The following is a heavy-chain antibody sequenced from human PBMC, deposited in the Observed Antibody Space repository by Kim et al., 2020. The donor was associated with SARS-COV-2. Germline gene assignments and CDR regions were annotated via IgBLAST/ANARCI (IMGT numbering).Heavy chain of an antibody. V-gene: IGHV4-4*02. Sequence: SETLSLTCAVSGGSISSSNWWSWVRQPPGKGLEWIGEVYHSGSTNYNPSLKSRVTISVDKSKNQFSLKLSSVTAADTAVYYCARGSSGVPTYYYDSSGYTNWFDPWGQGTLVTVSS. CDR1: GGSISSSNW. CDR3: ARGSSGVPTYYYDSSGYTNWFDP. D-gene: IGHD3-22*01. CDR2: VYHSGST. J-gene: IGHJ5*02.